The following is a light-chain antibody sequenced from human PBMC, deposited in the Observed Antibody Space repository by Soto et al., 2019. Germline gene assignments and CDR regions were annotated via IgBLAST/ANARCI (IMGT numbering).Light chain of an antibody. CDR1: TGIRTD. Sequence: IQLTQSASSVSASVKDRVTITCRASTGIRTDLSWYQQKPGKVPKVLIYAATSLHSGVPSRFSGSGSGTDFTLTISSLQPDDFATYYCQHADSFPLITFGQGTRLEI. V-gene: IGKV1-6*01. J-gene: IGKJ5*01. CDR3: QHADSFPLIT. CDR2: AAT.